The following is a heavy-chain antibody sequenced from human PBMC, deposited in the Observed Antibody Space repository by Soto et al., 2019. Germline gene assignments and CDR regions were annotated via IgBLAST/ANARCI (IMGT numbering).Heavy chain of an antibody. CDR2: TSYDGRHT. J-gene: IGHJ6*02. Sequence: QAQLVESGGGVVQPGGSLRLTCAASGFTFSEYGIHWVRQAPGKGLEWVAITSYDGRHTSYVDSVKGRFTISRDNSGNTAFLEMNRLRVEDTAVYYCAKTRNSVINYNYYDNMDVWGQGTTVTVSS. D-gene: IGHD3-10*01. CDR1: GFTFSEYG. CDR3: AKTRNSVINYNYYDNMDV. V-gene: IGHV3-30*18.